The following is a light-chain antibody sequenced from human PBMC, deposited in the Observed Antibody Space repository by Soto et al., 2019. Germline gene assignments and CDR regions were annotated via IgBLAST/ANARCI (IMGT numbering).Light chain of an antibody. Sequence: DTQSTLSPSTLSASVGARVTIRCRASQSISTWLAWYQQKPGKAPKLLIYDASSLESGVPSRFSGSGSGTEFTLTISSLQPDDFATYYCQQYNSYSWPLGQGTKVDI. V-gene: IGKV1-5*01. CDR3: QQYNSYSWP. CDR1: QSISTW. J-gene: IGKJ1*01. CDR2: DAS.